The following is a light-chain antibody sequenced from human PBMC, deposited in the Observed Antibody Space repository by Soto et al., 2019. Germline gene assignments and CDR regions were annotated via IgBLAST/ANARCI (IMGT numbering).Light chain of an antibody. CDR1: QSVIYTSNNKNY. CDR2: WAS. J-gene: IGKJ1*01. Sequence: DIVMTQSPDSLAVSLGEMATINCKSSQSVIYTSNNKNYLAWYQQKPGQPPKLLIDWASTRESGVPDRFSGSGSGTDFTSTITGLPAEDEAVYYCQQYCSTPVTFGQGTKVDIK. CDR3: QQYCSTPVT. V-gene: IGKV4-1*01.